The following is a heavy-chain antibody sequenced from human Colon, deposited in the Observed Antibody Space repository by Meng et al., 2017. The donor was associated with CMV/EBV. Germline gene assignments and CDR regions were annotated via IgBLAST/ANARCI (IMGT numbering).Heavy chain of an antibody. CDR2: IFSNGNT. D-gene: IGHD1-14*01. CDR3: ADFENGPGY. Sequence: EGPLGESWGGLVQPGGSLILSCAVSAFNVSGGYMSLVRQAPGKGLEWVSSIFSNGNTYYADSVKGRFTISRDDSKNILFLQMNTLRAEDTAVYSCADFENGPGYWGQGTLVTVSS. V-gene: IGHV3-66*01. J-gene: IGHJ4*02. CDR1: AFNVSGGY.